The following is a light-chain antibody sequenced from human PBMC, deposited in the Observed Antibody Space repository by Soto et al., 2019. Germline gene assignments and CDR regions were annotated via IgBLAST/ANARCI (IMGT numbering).Light chain of an antibody. Sequence: QSVLPQPASVSGSPGQSISISCTGTRSDIGYYNYVSWYQHHPGKAPKLIIYEVSNRPSGVSNRFSGSKSGNTASLTISGLQAEDEADYYCTSYTLTSTLHVFGTGTKLTVL. V-gene: IGLV2-14*01. CDR3: TSYTLTSTLHV. CDR1: RSDIGYYNY. CDR2: EVS. J-gene: IGLJ1*01.